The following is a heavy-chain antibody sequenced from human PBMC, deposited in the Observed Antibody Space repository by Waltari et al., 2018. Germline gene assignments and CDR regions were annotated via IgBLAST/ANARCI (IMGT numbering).Heavy chain of an antibody. CDR1: GGSISSYY. V-gene: IGHV4-59*01. J-gene: IGHJ4*02. CDR2: IYYSGST. D-gene: IGHD6-6*01. Sequence: QVQLQESGPGLVKPSETLSLTCTVSGGSISSYYWSWIRQPPGKGLEWIGYIYYSGSTNYNPSLKSRVTISVDTSKNQFSLKLSSVTAADTAVYYCARSPGIAARPDYFDYWGQGTLVTVSS. CDR3: ARSPGIAARPDYFDY.